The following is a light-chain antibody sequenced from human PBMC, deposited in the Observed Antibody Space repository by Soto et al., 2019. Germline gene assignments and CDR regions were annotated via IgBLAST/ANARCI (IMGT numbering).Light chain of an antibody. CDR1: TSNIGSNT. Sequence: QSVLTQPPSASGTPGQRVTISCSGSTSNIGSNTVNWYQQLPGTAPKLLIYSSNQRPSGVPDRFSGSKSGTSASLAISGLQSDDEADYYCAAWDDSLNGFWVFGGGTKVTAL. CDR2: SSN. V-gene: IGLV1-44*01. CDR3: AAWDDSLNGFWV. J-gene: IGLJ3*02.